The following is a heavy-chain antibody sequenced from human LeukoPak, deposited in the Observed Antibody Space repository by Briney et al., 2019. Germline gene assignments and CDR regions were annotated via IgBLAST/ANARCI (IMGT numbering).Heavy chain of an antibody. CDR1: GFTFSSYG. Sequence: GGSLRLSCAASGFTFSSYGMSWVRQAPGKGLEWVANIKQDGSEKYYVDSVKGRFTISRDNAKNSLYLQMNSLRAEDTAVYYWARISMVRGVIMWGQGTLVSVSS. J-gene: IGHJ4*02. V-gene: IGHV3-7*01. D-gene: IGHD3-10*01. CDR2: IKQDGSEK. CDR3: ARISMVRGVIM.